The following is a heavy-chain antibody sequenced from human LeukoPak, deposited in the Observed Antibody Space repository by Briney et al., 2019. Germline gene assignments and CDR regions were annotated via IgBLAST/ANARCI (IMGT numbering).Heavy chain of an antibody. CDR2: IDSTGAYI. CDR3: ARDRWELLRSVDY. D-gene: IGHD2-15*01. CDR1: GFTFSSYS. J-gene: IGHJ4*02. V-gene: IGHV3-21*01. Sequence: NSGGSLRLSCAASGFTFSSYSMNRVRQAPGKGLEWLSSIDSTGAYIFYADSVKGRFTISRDNAKNSLYLQMNSLRAEDTAIYYCARDRWELLRSVDYWGQGTLVTVSS.